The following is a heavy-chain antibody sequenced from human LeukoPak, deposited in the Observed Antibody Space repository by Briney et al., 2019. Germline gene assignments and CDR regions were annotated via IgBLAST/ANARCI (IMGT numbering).Heavy chain of an antibody. CDR2: IYSGGTA. Sequence: GGPLRLSCAASGFIVSNNYMSWVRQPPGKGLEWVSIIYSGGTADYADSVKGRFTVSRDHSKNTMYLQMNSLRSEDTAMYYCVRDLYRDYDRLDAFDIWGHGTMVTVSS. D-gene: IGHD4-17*01. CDR1: GFIVSNNY. J-gene: IGHJ3*02. V-gene: IGHV3-66*01. CDR3: VRDLYRDYDRLDAFDI.